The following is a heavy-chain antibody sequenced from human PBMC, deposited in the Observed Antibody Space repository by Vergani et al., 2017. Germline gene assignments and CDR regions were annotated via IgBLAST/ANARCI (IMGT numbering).Heavy chain of an antibody. Sequence: EVQLVESGGGLVQPGRSLRLSCAASGFTFDDYAMHWVRQAPGKGLEWVSGISWNSGSIGYADSVKGRFTISRDNAKNSLYLQMNSLRAEDTAVYYCAKEGEHDAFDIWGQGTMVTVSS. J-gene: IGHJ3*02. CDR3: AKEGEHDAFDI. V-gene: IGHV3-9*01. D-gene: IGHD1-26*01. CDR1: GFTFDDYA. CDR2: ISWNSGSI.